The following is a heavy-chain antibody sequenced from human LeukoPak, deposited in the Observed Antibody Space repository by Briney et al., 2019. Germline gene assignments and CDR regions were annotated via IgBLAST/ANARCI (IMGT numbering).Heavy chain of an antibody. CDR3: ARDIEDIVVVPAAL. CDR1: GYTFTSYD. D-gene: IGHD2-2*01. CDR2: ISAYNGNT. V-gene: IGHV1-18*01. J-gene: IGHJ4*02. Sequence: ASVTVSCKASGYTFTSYDINWVRQAPGQGLEWMGWISAYNGNTNYAQKLQGRVTMTTDTSTSTAYMELRSLRSDDTAVYYCARDIEDIVVVPAALWGQGTLVTVSS.